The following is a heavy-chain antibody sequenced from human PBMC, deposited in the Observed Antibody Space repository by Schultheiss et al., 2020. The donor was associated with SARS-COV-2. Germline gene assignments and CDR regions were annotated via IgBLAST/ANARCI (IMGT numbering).Heavy chain of an antibody. Sequence: GGSLRLSCAASGFTFSSYSMNWVRQAPGKGLEWVSAISGSGGSTYYADSVKGRFTISRDNSKNTLYLQMNSLRAEDTAVYYCAKRPAYYYYYYMDVWGKGTTVTVSS. V-gene: IGHV3-23*01. J-gene: IGHJ6*03. CDR2: ISGSGGST. CDR3: AKRPAYYYYYYMDV. CDR1: GFTFSSYS.